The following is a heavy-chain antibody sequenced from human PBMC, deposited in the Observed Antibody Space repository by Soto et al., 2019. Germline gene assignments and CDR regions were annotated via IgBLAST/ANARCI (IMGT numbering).Heavy chain of an antibody. J-gene: IGHJ3*02. D-gene: IGHD1-26*01. Sequence: QVQLQESGPGLVKPSETLSLTCTVSGGSISSYYWSWIRQPPGKGLAWIGYIYYSGSTNDNPSLNSRVTISVDTSKNQFSLKLSSVTAADTAVYYCARRWGYAFDIWGQGTMVTVSS. CDR2: IYYSGST. CDR3: ARRWGYAFDI. CDR1: GGSISSYY. V-gene: IGHV4-59*08.